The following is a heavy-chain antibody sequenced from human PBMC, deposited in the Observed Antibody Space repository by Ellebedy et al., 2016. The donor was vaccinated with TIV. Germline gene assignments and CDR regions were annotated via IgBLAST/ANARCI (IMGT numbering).Heavy chain of an antibody. CDR3: AREGGYCSGGSCYPVGMDV. D-gene: IGHD2-15*01. V-gene: IGHV4-59*01. CDR2: IYYSGST. J-gene: IGHJ6*02. Sequence: MPSETLSLTCTVSGGSISSYYWSWIRQPPGKGLEWIGYIYYSGSTNYNPSLKSRVTISVDTSKNQFFLKLSSVTAADTAVYYCAREGGYCSGGSCYPVGMDVWGQGTTVTVSS. CDR1: GGSISSYY.